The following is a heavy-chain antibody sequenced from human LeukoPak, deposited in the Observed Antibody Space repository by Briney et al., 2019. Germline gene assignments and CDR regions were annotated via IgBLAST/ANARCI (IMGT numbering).Heavy chain of an antibody. CDR2: INHSGST. D-gene: IGHD3-22*01. Sequence: PSETLSLTCAVYGGSFSGYYWSWIRQPPGKGLEWIGEINHSGSTNYNPSLKSRVTISVDTSKNQFSLKLSSVTAADTAVYYCARGGLRYYYDSSGFRKLDYWGQGTLVTVSS. V-gene: IGHV4-34*01. CDR3: ARGGLRYYYDSSGFRKLDY. CDR1: GGSFSGYY. J-gene: IGHJ4*02.